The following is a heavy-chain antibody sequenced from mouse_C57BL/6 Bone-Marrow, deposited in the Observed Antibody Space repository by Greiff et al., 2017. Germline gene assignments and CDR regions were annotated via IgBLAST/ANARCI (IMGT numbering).Heavy chain of an antibody. CDR3: ARGRLRRFDY. D-gene: IGHD2-4*01. V-gene: IGHV1-72*01. CDR1: GYTFTSYW. J-gene: IGHJ2*01. CDR2: IDPNSGGT. Sequence: SCKAFGYTFTSYWMHWGKQRPGRGLAWIGRIDPNSGGTKYNEKFKSKATLTVDKPSSTAYMQLSSLTSEDSAVYYCARGRLRRFDYWGQGTTLTVSS.